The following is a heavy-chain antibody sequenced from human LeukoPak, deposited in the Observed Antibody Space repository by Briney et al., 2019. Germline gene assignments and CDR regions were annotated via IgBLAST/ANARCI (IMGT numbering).Heavy chain of an antibody. Sequence: SETLSLTCTVSGHSIINSFYWGWIRQPPGKGLEWIGSIYHTGSTYYNPSLKSRVTISVDTSKNQFSLRLNSVTAADTAVYYCARAKGLKDIWGQGTMVTVSS. CDR3: ARAKGLKDI. V-gene: IGHV4-38-2*02. J-gene: IGHJ3*02. CDR1: GHSIINSFY. CDR2: IYHTGST.